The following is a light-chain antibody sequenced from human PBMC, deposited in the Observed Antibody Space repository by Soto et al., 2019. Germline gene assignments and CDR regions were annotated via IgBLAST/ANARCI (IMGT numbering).Light chain of an antibody. CDR2: TAS. V-gene: IGKV1-39*01. CDR1: HSISNF. J-gene: IGKJ2*03. Sequence: DIQMTQSPSSLSASLGDRFTITCRASHSISNFLNWYQQKPGKAPNLLIYTASSLQSGVPSRFSGSGSGTDFTLTISSLQPEDFASYYCQQSYSTPYSFGQGTKV. CDR3: QQSYSTPYS.